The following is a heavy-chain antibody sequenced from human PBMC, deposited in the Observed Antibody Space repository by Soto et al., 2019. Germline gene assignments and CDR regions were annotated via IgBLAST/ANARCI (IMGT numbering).Heavy chain of an antibody. D-gene: IGHD1-1*01. CDR2: VYYNWIT. J-gene: IGHJ4*01. Sequence: SETLSLTCTVSGGSINNHYWSWIRQPPGKGLEWLGYVYYNWITKYKPSLQRRVTLSVDTSKKQLSLNLTSLTAADTALYFCSRANGYSESWGNETLSTFPS. CDR1: GGSINNHY. CDR3: SRANGYSES. V-gene: IGHV4-59*11.